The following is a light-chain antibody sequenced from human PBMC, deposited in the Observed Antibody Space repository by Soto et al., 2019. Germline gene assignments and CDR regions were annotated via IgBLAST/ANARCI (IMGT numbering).Light chain of an antibody. J-gene: IGKJ4*01. Sequence: DILMTQSPATLSVSTGERATLSCRASQSVSSNLAWYQQKPGQAPRLLIYGASTRATGIPARFSGSGSGTEFTLTISSLQSEDFAVYYCQQYNNWPPVTFGGGTKVDIK. V-gene: IGKV3-15*01. CDR3: QQYNNWPPVT. CDR1: QSVSSN. CDR2: GAS.